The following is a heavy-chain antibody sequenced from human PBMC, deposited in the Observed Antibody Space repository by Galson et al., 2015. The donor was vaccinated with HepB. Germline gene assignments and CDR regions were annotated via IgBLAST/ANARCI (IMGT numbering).Heavy chain of an antibody. CDR3: ARGAYGDANWSFDL. J-gene: IGHJ2*01. CDR2: IGAPGDT. V-gene: IGHV3-13*04. CDR1: GFTFSSHD. Sequence: SLRLSGAASGFTFSSHDMHWVRQSTGQGLEWVSAIGAPGDTYYPASVQGRFTISRENAKNSLYLQMNSLTAGDTAVYYCARGAYGDANWSFDLWGRGTLVTVSS. D-gene: IGHD4-17*01.